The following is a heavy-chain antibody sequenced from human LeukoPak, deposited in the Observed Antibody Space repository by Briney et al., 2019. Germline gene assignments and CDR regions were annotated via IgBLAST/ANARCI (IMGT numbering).Heavy chain of an antibody. CDR3: AREKAVAVPFDY. V-gene: IGHV3-23*01. CDR2: ISGSGGST. CDR1: GFTLSNAW. D-gene: IGHD6-19*01. Sequence: GGSLRLSCTASGFTLSNAWMNWVRQAPGKGLEWVSAISGSGGSTYYADSVKGRFTISRDNSKNTLYLQMNSLRAEDTAVYYCAREKAVAVPFDYWGQGTLVTVSS. J-gene: IGHJ4*02.